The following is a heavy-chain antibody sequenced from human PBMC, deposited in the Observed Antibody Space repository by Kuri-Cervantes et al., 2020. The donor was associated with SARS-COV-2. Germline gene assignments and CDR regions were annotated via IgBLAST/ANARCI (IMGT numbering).Heavy chain of an antibody. Sequence: SETLSLTCTVSGYSISSGYYWGWIRQPPGKGLEWIGRIYTSGSTNYNPSLKSRVTMSVDTSKNQFSLKLSSVTAADTAVYYCARRNMDVWGKGTTVTVSS. J-gene: IGHJ6*03. V-gene: IGHV4-38-2*02. CDR2: IYTSGST. CDR3: ARRNMDV. CDR1: GYSISSGYY.